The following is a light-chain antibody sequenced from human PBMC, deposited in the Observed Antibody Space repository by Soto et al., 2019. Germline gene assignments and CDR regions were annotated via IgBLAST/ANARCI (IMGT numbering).Light chain of an antibody. Sequence: EIVLTQSPGTLSLSPGERATLSCRASQSVSSSYLAWYQQKPGQAPRLLIYGASSRATGIPDRFSGSGYGTDFTLTISRLEPEDFAVYYCQQYGSSLFLTFGGGTKVEIK. J-gene: IGKJ4*01. CDR3: QQYGSSLFLT. CDR1: QSVSSSY. V-gene: IGKV3-20*01. CDR2: GAS.